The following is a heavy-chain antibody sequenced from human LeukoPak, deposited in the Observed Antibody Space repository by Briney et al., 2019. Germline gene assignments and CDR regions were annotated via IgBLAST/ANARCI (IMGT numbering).Heavy chain of an antibody. D-gene: IGHD5/OR15-5a*01. CDR1: GFTFNSYG. J-gene: IGHJ4*01. CDR2: IRSDGSIQ. Sequence: GGSLRLSCAASGFTFNSYGMHWVRQAPGKGLEWVTFIRSDGSIQYYADSVKGRFTISRDNSKNTLYLQMNSLRGEDTAVYYCAKDLPSPYFDYWGHGTLVTVFS. CDR3: AKDLPSPYFDY. V-gene: IGHV3-30*02.